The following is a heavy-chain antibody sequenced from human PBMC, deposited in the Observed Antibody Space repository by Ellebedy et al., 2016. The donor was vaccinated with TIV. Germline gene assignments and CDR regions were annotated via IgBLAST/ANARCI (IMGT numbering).Heavy chain of an antibody. CDR2: ISNDGSDK. D-gene: IGHD5-18*01. J-gene: IGHJ5*02. V-gene: IGHV3-30-3*01. CDR3: ARGYSYGGAEWFAP. Sequence: GESLKISCAASGFTFDSYAMHWVRQAPGKGPEWVAVISNDGSDKYYVKSVKGRFTISRDHSKNTLYLQMNSLRDEDTAVYYCARGYSYGGAEWFAPWGQGTLVTVSS. CDR1: GFTFDSYA.